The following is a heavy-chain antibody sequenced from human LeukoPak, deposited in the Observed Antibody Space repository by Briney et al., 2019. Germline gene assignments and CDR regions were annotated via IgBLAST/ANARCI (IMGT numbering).Heavy chain of an antibody. Sequence: ASVTVSCKASGYTFTSYYMHWVRQAPGQGLEWMGIINPSGGSTSYAQKFQGRVTMTRDTSTSTVYMELSSLRSEDTAVYYCARDYYGDREDYYFDYWGQGTLVTVSS. V-gene: IGHV1-46*01. CDR1: GYTFTSYY. CDR3: ARDYYGDREDYYFDY. CDR2: INPSGGST. D-gene: IGHD4-17*01. J-gene: IGHJ4*02.